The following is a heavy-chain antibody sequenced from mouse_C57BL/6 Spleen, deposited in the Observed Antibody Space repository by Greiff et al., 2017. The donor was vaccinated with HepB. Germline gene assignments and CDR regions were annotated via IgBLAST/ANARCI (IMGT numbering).Heavy chain of an antibody. Sequence: EVKLMESGEGLVKPGGSLKLSCAASGFTFSSYAMSWVRQTPEKRLEWVAYISSGGDYIYYADTVKGRFTISRDNARNTLYLQMSSLKSEDTAMYYCTRDRGDGYSAWFAYWGQGTLVTVSA. D-gene: IGHD2-3*01. CDR2: ISSGGDYI. J-gene: IGHJ3*01. V-gene: IGHV5-9-1*02. CDR1: GFTFSSYA. CDR3: TRDRGDGYSAWFAY.